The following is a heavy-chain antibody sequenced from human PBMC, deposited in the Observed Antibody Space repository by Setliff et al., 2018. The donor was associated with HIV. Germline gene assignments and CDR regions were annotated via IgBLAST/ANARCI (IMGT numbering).Heavy chain of an antibody. Sequence: ASVKVSCKASGYSFTGHYIHWVRQAPGQGLEWLGRINPNNGGTNYVQRFRGKVTMTRDTSINTAYMELSSLRSDDTAVYYCARTIPLAGSDMDLWGKGTTVTVSS. J-gene: IGHJ6*03. CDR3: ARTIPLAGSDMDL. CDR2: INPNNGGT. CDR1: GYSFTGHY. D-gene: IGHD6-19*01. V-gene: IGHV1-2*06.